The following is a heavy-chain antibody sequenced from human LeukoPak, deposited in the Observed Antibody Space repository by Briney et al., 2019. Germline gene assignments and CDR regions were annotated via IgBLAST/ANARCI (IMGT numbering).Heavy chain of an antibody. J-gene: IGHJ4*02. CDR1: GFTFSSYW. V-gene: IGHV3-7*01. CDR2: INQDGREK. Sequence: GGSLRLSCAVSGFTFSSYWMTWVRQAPGKGLQWVANINQDGREKYYMGSMKGRLNISRDNTENSVFLQLTSLRPEGTGIYFCAKGRDYGDYWGQGTLVAVSS. CDR3: AKGRDYGDY.